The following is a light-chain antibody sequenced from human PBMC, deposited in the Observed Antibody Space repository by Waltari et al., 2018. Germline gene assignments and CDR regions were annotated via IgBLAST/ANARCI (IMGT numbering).Light chain of an antibody. Sequence: DIQMTQSHSSLSASVGDRVTITCQASQGINNFLNWYQQRQGKAPDLLIYDASKLETGVPSRFSGGSGTDFTFTISSVQPEDIATYYCQQHYSLPITFGQGTRLEIK. J-gene: IGKJ5*01. CDR1: QGINNF. V-gene: IGKV1-33*01. CDR2: DAS. CDR3: QQHYSLPIT.